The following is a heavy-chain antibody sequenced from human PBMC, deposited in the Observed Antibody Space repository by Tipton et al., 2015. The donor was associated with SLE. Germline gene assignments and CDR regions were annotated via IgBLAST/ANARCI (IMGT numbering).Heavy chain of an antibody. Sequence: TLSLTCTVSGDSMNGYYWSWIRQPPGKGLEWIGYIYHSGITNYNPSLKSRVTMSIDTSMTQVSLKLSSVTAADTAVYYCARNRYRGYAAETNYYNYYYLDVWGKGTTVTVSS. D-gene: IGHD5-12*01. J-gene: IGHJ6*03. CDR1: GDSMNGYY. CDR2: IYHSGIT. CDR3: ARNRYRGYAAETNYYNYYYLDV. V-gene: IGHV4-59*01.